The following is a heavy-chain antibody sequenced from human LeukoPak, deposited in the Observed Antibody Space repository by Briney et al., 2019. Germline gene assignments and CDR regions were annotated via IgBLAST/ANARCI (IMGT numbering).Heavy chain of an antibody. J-gene: IGHJ6*04. CDR1: GYTFTGYY. Sequence: ASVKVSCMASGYTFTGYYMHWVRQAPGQGLEWMGLINPNSGGTNYAQKFQGWVTMTRDTSISTAYMELSRLRSDDTAVYYCATADCSGGSCPIDVWGKGTTVTVSS. CDR3: ATADCSGGSCPIDV. CDR2: INPNSGGT. V-gene: IGHV1-2*04. D-gene: IGHD2-15*01.